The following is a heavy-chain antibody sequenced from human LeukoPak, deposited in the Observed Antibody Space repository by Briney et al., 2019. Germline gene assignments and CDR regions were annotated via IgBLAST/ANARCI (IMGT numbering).Heavy chain of an antibody. CDR3: ARDNYDFWSGKENYFDY. Sequence: TSETLSLTCTVSGYSISSGYYWGWIRQPPGKGLEWIGSIYHSGSTYYNPSLKSRVTISVGTSKNQFSLKLSSVTAADTAVYYCARDNYDFWSGKENYFDYWGQGTLVTVSS. J-gene: IGHJ4*02. D-gene: IGHD3-3*01. V-gene: IGHV4-38-2*02. CDR1: GYSISSGYY. CDR2: IYHSGST.